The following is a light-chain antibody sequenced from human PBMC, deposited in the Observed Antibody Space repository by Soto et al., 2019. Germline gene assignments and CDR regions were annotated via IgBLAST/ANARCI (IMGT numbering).Light chain of an antibody. CDR3: SSHAGNNNYV. J-gene: IGLJ1*01. CDR2: AVT. V-gene: IGLV2-8*01. CDR1: SSDVGGQNY. Sequence: QSALTQPPSASGSPGQSVAISCTGTSSDVGGQNYVSWYQQHPGKAPKLIIYAVTERPSGVPDRFSGSKSGNTASLTVSGRQTEDEADYYCSSHAGNNNYVFGTGTKLTVL.